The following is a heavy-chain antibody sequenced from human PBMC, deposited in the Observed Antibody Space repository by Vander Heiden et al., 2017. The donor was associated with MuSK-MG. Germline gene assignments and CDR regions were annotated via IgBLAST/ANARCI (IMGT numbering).Heavy chain of an antibody. CDR1: GFTFSNAW. CDR3: TTDDYDYDSSGDAFDI. CDR2: IKSKTDGGTT. V-gene: IGHV3-15*01. J-gene: IGHJ3*02. D-gene: IGHD3-22*01. Sequence: EVQLVESGGGLVKPGGSLRLSCAASGFTFSNAWMSWVRQAPGKGLEWVGRIKSKTDGGTTDYAAPVKGRFTISRDDSKNTLYLKMNSMKTEDTAVYYCTTDDYDYDSSGDAFDIWGQGTMVTVSS.